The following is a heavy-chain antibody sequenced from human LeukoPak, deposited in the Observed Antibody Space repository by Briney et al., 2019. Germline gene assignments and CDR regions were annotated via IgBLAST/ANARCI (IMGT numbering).Heavy chain of an antibody. CDR3: AELGITMIGGV. CDR1: GFTFSSYV. V-gene: IGHV3-74*01. CDR2: INSDGSST. J-gene: IGHJ6*04. Sequence: GGSLRLSCAVSGFTFSSYVMSWVRQAPGKGLVWVSRINSDGSSTSYADSVKGRFTISRDNAKNTLYLQMNSLRAEDTAVYYCAELGITMIGGVWGKGTTVTISP. D-gene: IGHD3-10*02.